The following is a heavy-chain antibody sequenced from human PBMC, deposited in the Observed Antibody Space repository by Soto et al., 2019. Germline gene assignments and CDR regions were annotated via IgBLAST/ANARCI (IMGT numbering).Heavy chain of an antibody. CDR1: GGSIRSYY. CDR2: IYYSGST. J-gene: IGHJ4*02. Sequence: SETLSLTCTVSGGSIRSYYWSWIRQPPGKGLEWIGYIYYSGSTNYNPSLKSRVTISVDTSKNQFSLKVNSVTAADTAVYFCARSDTTFGNSGYRFDYWGQGALVTVSS. CDR3: ARSDTTFGNSGYRFDY. D-gene: IGHD5-18*01. V-gene: IGHV4-59*01.